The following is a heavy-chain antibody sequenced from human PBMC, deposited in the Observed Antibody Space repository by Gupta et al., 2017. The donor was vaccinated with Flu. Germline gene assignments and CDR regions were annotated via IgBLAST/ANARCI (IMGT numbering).Heavy chain of an antibody. V-gene: IGHV3-23*01. CDR3: ARGYCSSTSCYPYYFDY. CDR2: ISGSGGST. Sequence: EVQLLESGGGLVQPGGSLRLSCAASGFTFSYYAMRWVRRAPGKGLEWVSTISGSGGSTYYADSVKGRLTISRDNSKNTLYLQMNSLRAEDTAVYYCARGYCSSTSCYPYYFDYWGQGTLVTVSS. J-gene: IGHJ4*02. D-gene: IGHD2-2*01. CDR1: GFTFSYYA.